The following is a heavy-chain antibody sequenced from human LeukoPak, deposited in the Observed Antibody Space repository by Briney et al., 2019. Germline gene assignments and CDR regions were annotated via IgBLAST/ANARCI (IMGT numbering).Heavy chain of an antibody. CDR3: ARGWGYSSKYYFDY. D-gene: IGHD5-18*01. J-gene: IGHJ4*02. V-gene: IGHV1-69*13. CDR2: IIPIFGTA. CDR1: GGTFSSYA. Sequence: SVKVSCKASGGTFSSYAISWVRQAPGQGLEWMGGIIPIFGTANYAQKFQGRVTITADESASTACMELSSLRSEDTAVYYCARGWGYSSKYYFDYWGQGTLVTVSS.